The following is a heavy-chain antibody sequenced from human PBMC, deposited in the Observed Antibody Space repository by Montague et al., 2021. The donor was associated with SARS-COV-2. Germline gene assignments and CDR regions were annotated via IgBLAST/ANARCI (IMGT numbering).Heavy chain of an antibody. CDR2: IYYSGST. D-gene: IGHD5-24*01. Sequence: SETLSLTCTVSGGSISSYYWSWIRQPPGKGLELIGYIYYSGSTNYNPSLKSPVTISVDTSKNQFSLKLSSVTAADTAVYYRARGDVEMAAIKSGGPFYHFDYWGQGTLVTVSS. J-gene: IGHJ4*02. V-gene: IGHV4-59*13. CDR1: GGSISSYY. CDR3: ARGDVEMAAIKSGGPFYHFDY.